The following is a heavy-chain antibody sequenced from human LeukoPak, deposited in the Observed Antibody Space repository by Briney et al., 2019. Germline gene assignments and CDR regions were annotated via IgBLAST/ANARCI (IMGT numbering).Heavy chain of an antibody. V-gene: IGHV3-21*01. CDR2: ISGGSSFT. CDR1: GFSFSSFS. J-gene: IGHJ6*03. D-gene: IGHD4-17*01. CDR3: ARPRYGADYYYYMDV. Sequence: GGSLRLSCAASGFSFSSFSMNWVRQASGKGLEWVSYISGGSSFTYYVDSVKGRFTISRDNAKNTLYLQMNSLRAEDTAVYYCARPRYGADYYYYMDVWGEGTTVTISS.